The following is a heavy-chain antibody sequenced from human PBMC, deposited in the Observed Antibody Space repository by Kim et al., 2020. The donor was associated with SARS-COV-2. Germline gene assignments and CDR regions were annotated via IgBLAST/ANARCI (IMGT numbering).Heavy chain of an antibody. CDR1: GGSVSSTGYY. V-gene: IGHV4-31*03. Sequence: SETLSLTCTVSGGSVSSTGYYWSWIRQHPVKGLEWIGYIYHSGNTYYTPSLKSRVTISRDSSKNQFSLKLTSVTAADTAIYYCARGQGYSRTWYFDLWGR. CDR2: IYHSGNT. J-gene: IGHJ2*01. D-gene: IGHD6-13*01. CDR3: ARGQGYSRTWYFDL.